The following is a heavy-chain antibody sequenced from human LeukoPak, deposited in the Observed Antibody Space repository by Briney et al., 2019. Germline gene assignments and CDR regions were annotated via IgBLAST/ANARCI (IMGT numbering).Heavy chain of an antibody. Sequence: GASVKVSCKASGYTFTSYDINWVRQATGQGLEWMGWMNPNSGNTGYAQKFQGRVTMTRDTSISTAYMELSRLRSDDTAVYYCARSHDWEPFDPWGQGTLVTVSS. CDR2: MNPNSGNT. CDR1: GYTFTSYD. CDR3: ARSHDWEPFDP. V-gene: IGHV1-8*01. D-gene: IGHD1-14*01. J-gene: IGHJ5*02.